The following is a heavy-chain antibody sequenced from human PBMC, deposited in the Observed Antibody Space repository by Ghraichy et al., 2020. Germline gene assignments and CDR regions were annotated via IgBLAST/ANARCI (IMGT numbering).Heavy chain of an antibody. J-gene: IGHJ4*02. Sequence: GGSPRLSCAASGFTFDDYAIHWVRQAPGKGLEWVSGISWNSGNIGYADSVKGRFTISRDNAKNSLYLQMNSLRAEDTALYYCAKDGAGYSYGRPPYYFDYWGQGTLVTVSS. D-gene: IGHD5-18*01. V-gene: IGHV3-9*01. CDR3: AKDGAGYSYGRPPYYFDY. CDR2: ISWNSGNI. CDR1: GFTFDDYA.